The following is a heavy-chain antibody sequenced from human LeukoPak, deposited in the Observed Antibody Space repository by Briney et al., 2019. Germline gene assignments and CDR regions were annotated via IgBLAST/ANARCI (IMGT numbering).Heavy chain of an antibody. J-gene: IGHJ4*02. CDR2: INPSGGST. CDR1: GYTFTSYD. Sequence: GASVKVSCKASGYTFTSYDINWVRQATGQGLEWMGIINPSGGSTSYAQKFQGRVTMTRDTSTSTVYMELSSLRSEDTAVYYCARGFAAAAPDYWGQGTLVTVSS. D-gene: IGHD6-13*01. CDR3: ARGFAAAAPDY. V-gene: IGHV1-46*01.